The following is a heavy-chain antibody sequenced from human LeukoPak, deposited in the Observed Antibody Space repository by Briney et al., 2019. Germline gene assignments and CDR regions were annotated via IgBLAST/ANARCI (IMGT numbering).Heavy chain of an antibody. D-gene: IGHD6-13*01. V-gene: IGHV1-46*01. J-gene: IGHJ5*02. Sequence: ASAKVSCKASGYTFTSYYMHWVRQAPGQGLEWMGIINPSGGSTSYAQKFQGRVTMTRDTSTSTVYMELSSLRSEDTAVYYCARGDSSSWYDGGGWFDPWGQGTLVTVSS. CDR1: GYTFTSYY. CDR2: INPSGGST. CDR3: ARGDSSSWYDGGGWFDP.